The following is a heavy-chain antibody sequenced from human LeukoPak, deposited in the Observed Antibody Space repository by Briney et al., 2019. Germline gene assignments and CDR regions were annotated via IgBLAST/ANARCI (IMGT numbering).Heavy chain of an antibody. J-gene: IGHJ4*02. CDR3: ARLPGPWSIAARPRQTPFDY. CDR2: IYYSGST. CDR1: GGSISSGGYY. Sequence: SETLSLTCTVSGGSISSGGYYWSWIRQHPGKGLEWIGYIYYSGSTYYNPSLKSRVTISVDTSKNQFSLKLSSVTAADTAVYYCARLPGPWSIAARPRQTPFDYWGQGTLVTVSS. D-gene: IGHD6-6*01. V-gene: IGHV4-31*03.